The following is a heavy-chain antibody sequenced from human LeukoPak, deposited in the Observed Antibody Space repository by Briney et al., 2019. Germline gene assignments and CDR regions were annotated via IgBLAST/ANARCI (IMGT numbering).Heavy chain of an antibody. V-gene: IGHV3-74*01. CDR1: GFTFNRYW. CDR3: VRHNYGYDY. J-gene: IGHJ4*02. D-gene: IGHD3-10*01. CDR2: SHNGGNSV. Sequence: GGSLRLSCAASGFTFNRYWMHWVRQVPGKEVVWVSHSHNGGNSVSYADSVKGRFTVSRDNAKNTLYLQMNRLRPEDTAVYYCVRHNYGYDYWGQGTLVTVSS.